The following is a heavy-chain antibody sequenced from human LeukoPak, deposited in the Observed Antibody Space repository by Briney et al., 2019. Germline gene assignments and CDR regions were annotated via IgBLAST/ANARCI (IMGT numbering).Heavy chain of an antibody. D-gene: IGHD6-13*01. CDR3: TRIAGAGTEADAFDI. V-gene: IGHV3-21*01. Sequence: GGSLRLSCAASGFTFSSYSVTWVRQAPGKGLEWVSSITSSSSYISYADSVKGRFTISRDNAKSSLYLQMNSLRTEDTAVYYCTRIAGAGTEADAFDIWGQGTMLTVTS. CDR2: ITSSSSYI. J-gene: IGHJ3*02. CDR1: GFTFSSYS.